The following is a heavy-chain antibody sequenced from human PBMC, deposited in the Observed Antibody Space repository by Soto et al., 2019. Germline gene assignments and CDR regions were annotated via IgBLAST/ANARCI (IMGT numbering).Heavy chain of an antibody. Sequence: GGSLRLSCAASGFTFSSYSMNWVRQAPGKGLEWVSSISSSSSYIYYADSVKGRITISRDNTKNSLYLQMNSLRAEDTAVYYWARDEYRPVVSSGYYFDYWGQGTLVTVSS. CDR1: GFTFSSYS. D-gene: IGHD6-6*01. V-gene: IGHV3-21*01. CDR2: ISSSSSYI. J-gene: IGHJ4*02. CDR3: ARDEYRPVVSSGYYFDY.